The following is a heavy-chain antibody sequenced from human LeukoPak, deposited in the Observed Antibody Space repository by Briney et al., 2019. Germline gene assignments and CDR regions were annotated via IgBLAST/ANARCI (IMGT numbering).Heavy chain of an antibody. J-gene: IGHJ4*02. D-gene: IGHD4-17*01. CDR2: INHSGST. Sequence: SETLSLTCAVYGGSFSGYYWSWIRQPPGKGLEWIGEINHSGSTNYNPSLKSRVTISVDTSKNQFSLKLSSVTAADTAVYYCARSLVFLYGDYRPYYFDYWGQGTLVTVSS. CDR1: GGSFSGYY. CDR3: ARSLVFLYGDYRPYYFDY. V-gene: IGHV4-34*01.